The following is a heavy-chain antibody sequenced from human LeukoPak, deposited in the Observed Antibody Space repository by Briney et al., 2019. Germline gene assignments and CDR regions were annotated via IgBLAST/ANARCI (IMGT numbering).Heavy chain of an antibody. CDR3: ARGGVYYYDSSGY. J-gene: IGHJ4*02. V-gene: IGHV4-39*07. CDR2: MFHGGTT. Sequence: SETLSLTCTVSGGSIISSNYYWGWIRQPPGKGLEWMGSMFHGGTTNYNPSLKSRVTISVDTSKNQFSLKLSSVTAADTAVYYCARGGVYYYDSSGYWGQGTLVTVSS. D-gene: IGHD3-22*01. CDR1: GGSIISSNYY.